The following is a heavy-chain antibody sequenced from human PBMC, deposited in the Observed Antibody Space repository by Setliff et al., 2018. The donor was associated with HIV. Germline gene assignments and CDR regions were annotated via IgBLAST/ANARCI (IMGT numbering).Heavy chain of an antibody. CDR2: MSPDERQR. Sequence: PGGSLRLSCVASGFPFDTYALHWVRQAPGKGLEWVAVMSPDERQRFYVASVKGRFAVSRDNAKNSLYLQMNNLRDEDTAVYFCAREARLGSNDGSFDIWGQGTMVTVSS. CDR3: AREARLGSNDGSFDI. D-gene: IGHD3-10*01. V-gene: IGHV3-30*09. J-gene: IGHJ3*02. CDR1: GFPFDTYA.